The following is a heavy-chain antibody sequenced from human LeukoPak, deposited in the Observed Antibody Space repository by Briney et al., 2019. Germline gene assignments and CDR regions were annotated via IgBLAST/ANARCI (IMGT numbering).Heavy chain of an antibody. V-gene: IGHV1-18*01. D-gene: IGHD2-2*01. J-gene: IGHJ4*02. CDR3: ARDRGYCSSTSCSGLDY. CDR2: ISAYNGNT. CDR1: GYTFTSYG. Sequence: ASVKVSCKASGYTFTSYGIRWVRQAPGQGLEWMGWISAYNGNTNYAQKLQGRVTMTTDTSTSTAYMELRSLRSDDTAVYYCARDRGYCSSTSCSGLDYWGQGTLVIVSS.